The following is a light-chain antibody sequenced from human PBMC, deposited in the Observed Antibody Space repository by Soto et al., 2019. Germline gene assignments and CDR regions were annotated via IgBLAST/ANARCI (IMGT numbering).Light chain of an antibody. Sequence: QSVLTQPPSASGSPGQSVTISCTGTSSDVGGYNYVSWYQQHPGKAPKLMIYEVSKRPSGVPDRFSGSKSGNTASLTASGLQAEDEADYYCISYAGSNLLYVFGTGTKVTV. CDR1: SSDVGGYNY. J-gene: IGLJ1*01. CDR2: EVS. V-gene: IGLV2-8*01. CDR3: ISYAGSNLLYV.